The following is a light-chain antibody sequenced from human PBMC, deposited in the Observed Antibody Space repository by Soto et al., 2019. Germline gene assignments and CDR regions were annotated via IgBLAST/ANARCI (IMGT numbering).Light chain of an antibody. CDR2: YTS. V-gene: IGKV3-11*01. CDR1: QYVGTR. Sequence: EVVLTQYTATPSSSPGEAATLSCRASQYVGTRLAWYQHKPGQAPRLLIYYTSNRATGIPARFSGSGSGTDFTLTISSLAPEDFAIYYCHQRQSWPRTFGQGTMA. J-gene: IGKJ1*01. CDR3: HQRQSWPRT.